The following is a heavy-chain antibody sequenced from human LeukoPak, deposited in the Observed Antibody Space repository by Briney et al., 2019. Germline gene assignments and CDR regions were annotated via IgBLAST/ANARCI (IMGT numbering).Heavy chain of an antibody. J-gene: IGHJ4*02. V-gene: IGHV3-11*01. CDR1: GFTFSDYY. Sequence: GGSLRLSCAASGFTFSDYYMSWIRQAPGKGLEWVSYISSSGTTIYYADSVKGRFTISRDNSKNMLYLQMNSLRAEDTALYYCVKNAGGSCYSSSAYWGQGTLVTVSS. CDR3: VKNAGGSCYSSSAY. CDR2: ISSSGTTI. D-gene: IGHD2-15*01.